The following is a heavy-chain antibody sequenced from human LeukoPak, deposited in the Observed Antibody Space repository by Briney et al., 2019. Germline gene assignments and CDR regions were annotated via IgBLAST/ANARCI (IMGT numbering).Heavy chain of an antibody. CDR2: MSPSGTT. Sequence: SGTLSLTCTVSGDSFSSGNYYLSWIRQPPGKGLDWITYMSPSGTTKYNPSLKSRVTTSVDTPRTQFSLRLSSVTAADTAVYYCARGQDDRSGTFDYWGQGILVTVSS. J-gene: IGHJ4*02. CDR3: ARGQDDRSGTFDY. V-gene: IGHV4-61*01. D-gene: IGHD3-22*01. CDR1: GDSFSSGNYY.